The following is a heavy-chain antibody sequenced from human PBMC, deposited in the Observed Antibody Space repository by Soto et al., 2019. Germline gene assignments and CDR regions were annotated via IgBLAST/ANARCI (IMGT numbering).Heavy chain of an antibody. CDR1: GVTFSSNA. Sequence: QVQMDQSGAEVKKPGSSVTVSCKASGVTFSSNAISWVRQAPGQGLEWMGGIIPFFRTANYAQKFQGRVTITADESTSTVYMELSSLRSEDTAVYYCATEPLSGTYDPRYFDLWGRGTLVTVSS. CDR2: IIPFFRTA. D-gene: IGHD1-26*01. V-gene: IGHV1-69*01. J-gene: IGHJ2*01. CDR3: ATEPLSGTYDPRYFDL.